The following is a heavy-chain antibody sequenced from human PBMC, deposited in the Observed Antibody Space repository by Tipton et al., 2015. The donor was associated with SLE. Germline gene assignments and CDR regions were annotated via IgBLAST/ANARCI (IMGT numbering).Heavy chain of an antibody. Sequence: TLSLTCTVSGYSISGGYYWGWIRQSPGKGLEWIGSMYHTGNTYYNPSLKSRVTISVDTSKNQFSLKLSSVTAADTAVYYCATFEAAAGKSSFDYWGQGTLVTVSS. CDR3: ATFEAAAGKSSFDY. CDR1: GYSISGGYY. CDR2: MYHTGNT. J-gene: IGHJ4*02. D-gene: IGHD6-13*01. V-gene: IGHV4-38-2*02.